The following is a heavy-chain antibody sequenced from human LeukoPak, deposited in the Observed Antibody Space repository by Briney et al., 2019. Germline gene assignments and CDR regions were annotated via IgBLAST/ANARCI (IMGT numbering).Heavy chain of an antibody. CDR2: INSDGRST. CDR3: AREYYDFWSGYYPSYFDF. V-gene: IGHV3-74*01. J-gene: IGHJ4*02. CDR1: AFTFSSYW. Sequence: GGSLRLSCAASAFTFSSYWMHWVRQAPGKGLVWVSRINSDGRSTSYADSVKGRFNISRDNAKNTLYLQMNNLRADDTAVYYCAREYYDFWSGYYPSYFDFWGQGTLVTVSS. D-gene: IGHD3-3*01.